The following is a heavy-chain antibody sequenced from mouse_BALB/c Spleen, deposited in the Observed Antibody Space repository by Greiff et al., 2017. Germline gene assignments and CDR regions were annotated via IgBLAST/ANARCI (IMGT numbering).Heavy chain of an antibody. Sequence: EVKLVESGPGLVKPSQSLSLTCSVTGYSITSGYYWNWIRQFPGNKLEWMGYISYDGSNNYNPSLKNRISITRDTSKNQFFLKLNSVTTEDTATYYCARENYGSFAYWGQGTLVTVSA. V-gene: IGHV3-6*02. J-gene: IGHJ3*01. CDR2: ISYDGSN. CDR3: ARENYGSFAY. D-gene: IGHD1-1*01. CDR1: GYSITSGYY.